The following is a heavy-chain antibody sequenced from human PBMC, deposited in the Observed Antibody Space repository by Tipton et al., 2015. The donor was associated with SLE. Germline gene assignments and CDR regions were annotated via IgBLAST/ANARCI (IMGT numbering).Heavy chain of an antibody. D-gene: IGHD1-26*01. J-gene: IGHJ4*02. Sequence: TLSLTCTISGDSISTYTWTWIRQPAGKGLEWIGRIHVTGTTIYNPSLESRLTMSVHAWKNQVSLKLTSVTAADTALYYCARHFSGSYSFDYWGQGKLVTVSS. CDR1: GDSISTYT. CDR3: ARHFSGSYSFDY. V-gene: IGHV4-4*07. CDR2: IHVTGTT.